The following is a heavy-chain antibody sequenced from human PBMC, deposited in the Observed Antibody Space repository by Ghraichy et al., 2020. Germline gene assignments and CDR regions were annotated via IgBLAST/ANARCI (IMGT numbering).Heavy chain of an antibody. Sequence: GGSLRLSCAASGFTFSSYWMSWVRQAPGKGLEWVANIKQDGSEKYYVDSVKGRFTISRDNAKNSLYLQMNSLRAEDTAVYYCARVPDYYYYYMDVWGKGTTVTVSS. D-gene: IGHD1-14*01. CDR1: GFTFSSYW. J-gene: IGHJ6*03. V-gene: IGHV3-7*03. CDR3: ARVPDYYYYYMDV. CDR2: IKQDGSEK.